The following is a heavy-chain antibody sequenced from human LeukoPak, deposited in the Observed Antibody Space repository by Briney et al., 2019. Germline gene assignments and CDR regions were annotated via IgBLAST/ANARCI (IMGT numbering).Heavy chain of an antibody. D-gene: IGHD6-6*01. J-gene: IGHJ4*02. CDR3: ATSQLYSSSSEFDY. V-gene: IGHV1-2*04. Sequence: GASVKVSCKASGYTFTGYYMHWVRQATGQGLEWMGWINPNSGGTNYAQKFQGWVTMTRDTSISTAYMELSRLRSDDTAVYYCATSQLYSSSSEFDYWGQGTLVTVSS. CDR2: INPNSGGT. CDR1: GYTFTGYY.